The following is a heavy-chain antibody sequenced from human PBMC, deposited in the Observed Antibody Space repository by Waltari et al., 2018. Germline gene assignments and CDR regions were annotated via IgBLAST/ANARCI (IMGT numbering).Heavy chain of an antibody. CDR2: IYTSGST. J-gene: IGHJ6*03. D-gene: IGHD3-22*01. Sequence: QVQLQESGPGLVKPSETLSLTCTVSGGSISSYYWSWIRQPAGKGMEWIGRIYTSGSTNYNPSLKSRVTMSVDTSKNQFSLKLSSVTAADTAVYYCARASYYDSSGYYDYYYYYMDVWGKGTTVTVSS. V-gene: IGHV4-4*07. CDR3: ARASYYDSSGYYDYYYYYMDV. CDR1: GGSISSYY.